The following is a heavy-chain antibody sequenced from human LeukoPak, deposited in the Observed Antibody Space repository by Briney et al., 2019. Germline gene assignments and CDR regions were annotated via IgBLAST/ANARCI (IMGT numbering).Heavy chain of an antibody. CDR1: GGSFSGYY. D-gene: IGHD5-12*01. CDR2: INHSGST. V-gene: IGHV4-34*01. J-gene: IGHJ4*02. Sequence: PSETLSLTCAVYGGSFSGYYWSWIRQPPGKGLEWIGEINHSGSTNYNPSLKSRVTISVDTSKNQFSLKLSSVTAADTAVYYCARVDSGYSGYGDFDYRGQGTLVTVSS. CDR3: ARVDSGYSGYGDFDY.